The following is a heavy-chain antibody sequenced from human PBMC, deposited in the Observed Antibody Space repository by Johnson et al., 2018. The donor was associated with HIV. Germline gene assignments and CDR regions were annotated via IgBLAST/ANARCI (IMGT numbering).Heavy chain of an antibody. V-gene: IGHV3-7*01. J-gene: IGHJ3*02. CDR1: GFTFSSYW. CDR3: ARGDHYDSSGFYFGAAFDS. D-gene: IGHD3-22*01. CDR2: IKQDGSEK. Sequence: VQLVESGGGLVQPGGSLRLSCAASGFTFSSYWMSWVRQAPGKGLEWVANIKQDGSEKYYVDSVKGRFTISRDNAKNSLYLQMNSLRAEDTAVYYCARGDHYDSSGFYFGAAFDSWGQGTMVTVSS.